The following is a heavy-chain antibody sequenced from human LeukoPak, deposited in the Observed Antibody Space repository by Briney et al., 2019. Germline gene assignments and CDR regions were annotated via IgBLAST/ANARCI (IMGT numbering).Heavy chain of an antibody. V-gene: IGHV3-15*01. J-gene: IGHJ4*02. CDR3: TTEPKVAAPLTY. CDR1: GFTFSNAW. D-gene: IGHD6-19*01. CDR2: IKSKADGGTT. Sequence: GGSLRLSCAASGFTFSNAWMSWVRQAPGKGLVWVGRIKSKADGGTTDYAAPVKGRFTISRDDSKNTLYLQMNSLKTEDTAVYYCTTEPKVAAPLTYWGQGTLVTVSS.